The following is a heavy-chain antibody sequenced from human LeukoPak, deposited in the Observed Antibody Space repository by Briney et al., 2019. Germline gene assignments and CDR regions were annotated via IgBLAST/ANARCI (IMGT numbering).Heavy chain of an antibody. J-gene: IGHJ4*02. CDR1: GYTFTSYG. CDR2: IIPIFGTA. D-gene: IGHD6-19*01. CDR3: AGHSSGWYYFDY. Sequence: SVKVSCKASGYTFTSYGISWVRQAPGQGLEWMGGIIPIFGTANYAQKFQGRVTITADESTSTAYMELSSLRSEDTAVYYCAGHSSGWYYFDYWGQGTLVTVSS. V-gene: IGHV1-69*13.